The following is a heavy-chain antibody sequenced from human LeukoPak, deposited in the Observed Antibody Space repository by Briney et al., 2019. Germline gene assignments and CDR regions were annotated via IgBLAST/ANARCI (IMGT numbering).Heavy chain of an antibody. CDR3: ARTDGYYGNYFDY. CDR1: IGSISSSKW. CDR2: IYLYGTT. J-gene: IGHJ4*02. V-gene: IGHV4-4*02. Sequence: PSETLSLTCSVSIGSISSSKWWSWVRQSPVKGLEWIGEIYLYGTTNYNPSFTSRVTMSVDRSRNQFSLKLTSVTAADTAVYYCARTDGYYGNYFDYWGQGTLVTVSS. D-gene: IGHD3-22*01.